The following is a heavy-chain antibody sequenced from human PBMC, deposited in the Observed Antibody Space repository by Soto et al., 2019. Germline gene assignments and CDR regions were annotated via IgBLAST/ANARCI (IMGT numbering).Heavy chain of an antibody. CDR1: GDSMTRSVW. V-gene: IGHV4-4*02. CDR2: VFHTGNT. J-gene: IGHJ4*02. CDR3: SRNAWVRFDY. Sequence: SETLSLTCAVSGDSMTRSVWWTWVRQPPGKGLEWIGEVFHTGNTNYNPSLKSRVTMSVDKSTNEFSLKVTSVTAADTAIYYCSRNAWVRFDYWGQLDLGTV. D-gene: IGHD1-1*01.